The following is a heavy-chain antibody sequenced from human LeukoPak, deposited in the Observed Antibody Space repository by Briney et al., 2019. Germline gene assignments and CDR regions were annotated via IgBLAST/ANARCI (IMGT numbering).Heavy chain of an antibody. CDR3: ATDQYYYDSSDAFDI. J-gene: IGHJ3*02. V-gene: IGHV3-23*01. Sequence: GGSLRLSCAASGFTFSSYAMSWVRQAPGKGLEWVSAISGSGGSTYYADSVKGRFTISRDNSKNTLYLQMNSLRAEDTAVYYCATDQYYYDSSDAFDIWGQGTMVTVPS. CDR1: GFTFSSYA. D-gene: IGHD3-22*01. CDR2: ISGSGGST.